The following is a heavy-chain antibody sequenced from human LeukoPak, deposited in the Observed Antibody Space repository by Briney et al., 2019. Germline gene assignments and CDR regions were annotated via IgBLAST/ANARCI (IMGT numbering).Heavy chain of an antibody. Sequence: GGSLRLSCAASGFTFSTYATSWVRQAPGKGLEWVSVISGSGGSIYYADSVKGRFTISRDNSKNTLYLQMNTLRAEDTAVYYCAKDAPMRPFGPWGQGTLVTVSS. D-gene: IGHD6-25*01. CDR1: GFTFSTYA. CDR2: ISGSGGSI. V-gene: IGHV3-23*01. J-gene: IGHJ5*02. CDR3: AKDAPMRPFGP.